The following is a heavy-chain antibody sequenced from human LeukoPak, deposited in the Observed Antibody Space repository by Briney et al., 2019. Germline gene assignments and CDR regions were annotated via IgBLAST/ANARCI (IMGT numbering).Heavy chain of an antibody. J-gene: IGHJ4*02. Sequence: PGRSLRLSCAASGFTFSSYGMHWVRQAPGKGLEWVAVIWYDGSNKYYADSVKGRFTISRDNSKNTLYLQMNSLRAEDTAVYYCARPSAVAGRTYYFDYWGQGTLVTVFS. D-gene: IGHD6-19*01. CDR2: IWYDGSNK. CDR1: GFTFSSYG. V-gene: IGHV3-33*01. CDR3: ARPSAVAGRTYYFDY.